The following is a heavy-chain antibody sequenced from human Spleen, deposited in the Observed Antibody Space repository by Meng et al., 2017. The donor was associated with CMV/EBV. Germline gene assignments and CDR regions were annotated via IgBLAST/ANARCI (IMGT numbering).Heavy chain of an antibody. J-gene: IGHJ4*02. Sequence: QLQLQESGPGLVKPSETLSLTCTVSGGSISSSSYYWGWIRQPPGKGLEWIGSIYYSGSTYYNPSLKSRVTISVDTSKNQFSLKLSSVTAADTAVYYCARAPRDYYDSSGYYDYWGQGTLVTVSS. D-gene: IGHD3-22*01. CDR3: ARAPRDYYDSSGYYDY. CDR2: IYYSGST. V-gene: IGHV4-39*07. CDR1: GGSISSSSYY.